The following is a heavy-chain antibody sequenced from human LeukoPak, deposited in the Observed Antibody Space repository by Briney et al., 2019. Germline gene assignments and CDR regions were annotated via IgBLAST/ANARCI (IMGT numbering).Heavy chain of an antibody. Sequence: AGGSLRLSCAASGFTFSSYGMHWVRQAPGKGLEWVAVISYDGSNKYYADSVKGRFTISRDNSKNTLYLQMNSLRAEDTAVYYCAKVRSPYSGYDWMDVWGQGTTVTVSS. D-gene: IGHD5-12*01. J-gene: IGHJ6*02. CDR2: ISYDGSNK. V-gene: IGHV3-30*18. CDR1: GFTFSSYG. CDR3: AKVRSPYSGYDWMDV.